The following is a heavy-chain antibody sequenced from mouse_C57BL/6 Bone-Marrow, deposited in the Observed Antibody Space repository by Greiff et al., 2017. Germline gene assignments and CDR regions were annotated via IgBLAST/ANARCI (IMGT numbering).Heavy chain of an antibody. CDR3: AREGGFTTGAMDY. CDR1: GFTLSSYA. Sequence: EVQLQESGGGLVKPGGSLKLSCAASGFTLSSYAMSWVRQTPEKRLEWVATISDGGSYTYYPDNVKGRFTISRDNAKNNLYLQMSHLKSEDTAMYYGAREGGFTTGAMDYWGQGTSVTVSS. CDR2: ISDGGSYT. D-gene: IGHD1-1*01. V-gene: IGHV5-4*01. J-gene: IGHJ4*01.